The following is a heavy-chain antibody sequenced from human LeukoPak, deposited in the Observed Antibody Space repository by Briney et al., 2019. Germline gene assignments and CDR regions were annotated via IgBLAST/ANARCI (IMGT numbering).Heavy chain of an antibody. CDR1: GGTFSSYA. D-gene: IGHD2-21*02. Sequence: SVKVSCKXSGGTFSSYAISWVRQAPGQGLEWMGRIIPIFGTANYAQKFQGRVTITTDESTSTAYMELSSLRSEDTAVYYCARTIVLVTAMENEYYFDYWGQGTLVTVSS. CDR3: ARTIVLVTAMENEYYFDY. J-gene: IGHJ4*02. V-gene: IGHV1-69*05. CDR2: IIPIFGTA.